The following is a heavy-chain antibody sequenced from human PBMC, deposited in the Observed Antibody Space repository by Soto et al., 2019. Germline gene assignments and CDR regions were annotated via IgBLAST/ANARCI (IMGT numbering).Heavy chain of an antibody. V-gene: IGHV1-2*02. J-gene: IGHJ6*02. D-gene: IGHD4-17*01. CDR2: INPNSGGT. Sequence: GASVKVSCKASGYTFTGYYMHWVRQAPGQGLEWMGWINPNSGGTNYAQKFQGRVTMTRDTSISTAYMELSRLRSDDTAVYYCARDAAGDYSTAYYYYGMDVWGQGTTVNVS. CDR3: ARDAAGDYSTAYYYYGMDV. CDR1: GYTFTGYY.